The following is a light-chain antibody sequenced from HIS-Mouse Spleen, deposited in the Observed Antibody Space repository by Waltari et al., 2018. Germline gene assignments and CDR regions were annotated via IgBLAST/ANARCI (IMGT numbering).Light chain of an antibody. J-gene: IGLJ2*01. CDR2: EDS. Sequence: SYELTQPHSVSVSPGQTARITCPGDALPKKYDYWYQQKSAQDLVLVNYEDSKRPSGIPERFSGSSSGTMATLTISGAQVEDEADYYCYSTDSSGNHRVFGGGTKLTVL. CDR3: YSTDSSGNHRV. CDR1: ALPKKY. V-gene: IGLV3-10*01.